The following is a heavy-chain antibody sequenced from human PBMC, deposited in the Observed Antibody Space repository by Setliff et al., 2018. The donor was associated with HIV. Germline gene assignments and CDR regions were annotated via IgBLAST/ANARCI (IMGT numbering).Heavy chain of an antibody. Sequence: GGSLRLSCAASGFAFRNYIFHWVRQAPGKGLEWVAIISSDGSDKNYADSVKGRFTVSRDNSKNTLYLQMNSLRGEDTAVYYCARDRFPQSNIFGAWYFDLWGRGTLVTVSS. V-gene: IGHV3-30*01. CDR1: GFAFRNYI. CDR3: ARDRFPQSNIFGAWYFDL. J-gene: IGHJ2*01. D-gene: IGHD3-10*02. CDR2: ISSDGSDK.